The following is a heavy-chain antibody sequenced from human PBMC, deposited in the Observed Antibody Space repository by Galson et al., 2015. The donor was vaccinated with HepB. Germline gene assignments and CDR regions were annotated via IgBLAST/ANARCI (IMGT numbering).Heavy chain of an antibody. CDR3: AGRGYSYGFDYYYGMDV. CDR1: GFTFSSYS. J-gene: IGHJ6*02. CDR2: ISSSRSSI. Sequence: SLRLSCAASGFTFSSYSMNWVRQAPGKGLEWVSYISSSRSSIYYADPVKGRFTISRDNAKHSLNLQMNSLRDEDTAVYYCAGRGYSYGFDYYYGMDVWGQGTTVTVSS. V-gene: IGHV3-48*02. D-gene: IGHD5-18*01.